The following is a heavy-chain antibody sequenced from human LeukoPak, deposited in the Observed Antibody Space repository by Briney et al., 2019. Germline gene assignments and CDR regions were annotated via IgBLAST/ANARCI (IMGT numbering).Heavy chain of an antibody. CDR2: ISSSTIM. V-gene: IGHV3-48*01. D-gene: IGHD6-13*01. J-gene: IGHJ5*02. Sequence: GGSLRLSCAASGFTFSSHSMNWVRQAPGKGLEWVSYISSSTIMHYADSVKGRFTISRDDAKNSLYLQMNSLRAEDTAVYYCTKVPRQHDNWFDPWGQGTLVTVSS. CDR1: GFTFSSHS. CDR3: TKVPRQHDNWFDP.